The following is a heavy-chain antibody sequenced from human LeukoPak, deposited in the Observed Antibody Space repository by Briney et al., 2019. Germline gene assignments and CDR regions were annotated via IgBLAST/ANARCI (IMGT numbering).Heavy chain of an antibody. Sequence: GGSLRLSCAASGFTFSDHYMDWVRQAPGKGLERVGRTGNKANSYTTEYAASVKGRFTISRDNAENSLYLQMNSLREEDTAVYYCVRDYLYAMDVWGQGTTVTVSS. CDR3: VRDYLYAMDV. J-gene: IGHJ6*02. CDR2: TGNKANSYTT. CDR1: GFTFSDHY. V-gene: IGHV3-72*01.